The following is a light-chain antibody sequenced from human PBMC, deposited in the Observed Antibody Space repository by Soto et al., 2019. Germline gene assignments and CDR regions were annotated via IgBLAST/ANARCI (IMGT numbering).Light chain of an antibody. Sequence: GRPQSQDTLSLSPGERATLSCRASESVSTNLAWYQQKAGQAPRLLIYGASTRATGIPARFSGSGSGTEFTLTISSLQSEDFAVYYCQQYSIWRTFGQ. V-gene: IGKV3-15*01. CDR3: QQYSIWRT. J-gene: IGKJ1*01. CDR2: GAS. CDR1: ESVSTN.